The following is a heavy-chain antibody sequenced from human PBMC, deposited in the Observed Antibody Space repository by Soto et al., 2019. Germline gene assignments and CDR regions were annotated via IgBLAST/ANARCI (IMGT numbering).Heavy chain of an antibody. Sequence: EVQLVESGGNLARPGESLRLSCTASGFKFDDYAFHWVRQAPGKGPEWVSGINWNGAYSGYADSVKGRFTISRDNAGNSVYLQIDTLRPEDTALYYCARVHSSGWYVEPYDAWGQGTMVTVSS. D-gene: IGHD6-19*01. CDR1: GFKFDDYA. CDR2: INWNGAYS. J-gene: IGHJ3*01. CDR3: ARVHSSGWYVEPYDA. V-gene: IGHV3-9*01.